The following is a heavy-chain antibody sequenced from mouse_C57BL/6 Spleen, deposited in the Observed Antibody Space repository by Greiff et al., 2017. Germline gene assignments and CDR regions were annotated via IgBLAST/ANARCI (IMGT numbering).Heavy chain of an antibody. CDR1: GYSITSGYY. V-gene: IGHV3-6*01. Sequence: EVKLQESGPGLVKPSQSLSLTCSVTGYSITSGYYWNWIRQFPGNKLEWMGYISYDGSNNYNPSLKNRISITRDTSKNQFFLKLNSVTTEDTATYYCASPAWFAYWGQGTLVTVSA. CDR3: ASPAWFAY. J-gene: IGHJ3*01. CDR2: ISYDGSN.